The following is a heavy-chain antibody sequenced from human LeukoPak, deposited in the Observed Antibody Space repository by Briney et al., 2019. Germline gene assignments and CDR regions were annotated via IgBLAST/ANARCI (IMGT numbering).Heavy chain of an antibody. J-gene: IGHJ4*02. D-gene: IGHD6-13*01. Sequence: PGRSLRLSCAASGFTFDAYAMHWVRQAPGKGLEWVLGISWNSGSIGYADSVMGRFTISRDNAKNSLYLQMNSLRAEDTALYYCAKDKGSSSWYGRGHYFDYWGQGTLVTVSS. CDR3: AKDKGSSSWYGRGHYFDY. CDR2: ISWNSGSI. V-gene: IGHV3-9*01. CDR1: GFTFDAYA.